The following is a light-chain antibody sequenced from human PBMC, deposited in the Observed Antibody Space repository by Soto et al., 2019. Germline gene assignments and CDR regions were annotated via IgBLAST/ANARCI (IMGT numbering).Light chain of an antibody. CDR2: GAS. J-gene: IGKJ1*01. V-gene: IGKV3-20*01. CDR1: QSVSSSY. Sequence: EIVLTQSPGTLSLSPGERATLSCRASQSVSSSYLAWYQQKPGQAPRLLIYGASSRATGIPDRFSGSGSGTDFPLTISRLEPEDFAVYYCQQYGSSPLTFRQGTKVEIK. CDR3: QQYGSSPLT.